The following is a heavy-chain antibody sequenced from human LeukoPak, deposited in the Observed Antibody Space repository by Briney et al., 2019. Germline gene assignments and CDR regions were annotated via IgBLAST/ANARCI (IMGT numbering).Heavy chain of an antibody. CDR1: GFTFSKRW. J-gene: IGHJ6*03. CDR2: IGSNSIHI. V-gene: IGHV3-21*01. Sequence: NPGGSLRLSCVASGFTFSKRWMTWVRQAPGKGLEWVSSIGSNSIHIYYSDSAKGRFTISRDSAKKSLYLQMNSLRADDTAVYFCARAALAADGRKGDYSYFYYMDLWGKGTTVTISS. D-gene: IGHD6-13*01. CDR3: ARAALAADGRKGDYSYFYYMDL.